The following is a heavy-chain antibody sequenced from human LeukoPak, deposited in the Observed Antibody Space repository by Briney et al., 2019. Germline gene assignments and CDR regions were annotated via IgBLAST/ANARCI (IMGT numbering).Heavy chain of an antibody. CDR3: ARNYDFWSGYADAFDI. J-gene: IGHJ3*02. D-gene: IGHD3-3*01. CDR2: MNPNSGNT. CDR1: GYTFTSYD. V-gene: IGHV1-8*03. Sequence: ASVKVSCKASGYTFTSYDINWVRQATGQGLEWMGWMNPNSGNTRYAQKFQGRVTITRNTSISTAYMELSSLRSEDTAVYYCARNYDFWSGYADAFDIWGQGTMVTVSS.